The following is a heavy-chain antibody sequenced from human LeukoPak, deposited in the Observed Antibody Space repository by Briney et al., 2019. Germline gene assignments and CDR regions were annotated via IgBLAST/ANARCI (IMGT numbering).Heavy chain of an antibody. CDR2: IIPIFGTT. D-gene: IGHD6-13*01. V-gene: IGHV1-69*13. CDR3: ARVEYEAAAGTSSYYYYGMDV. Sequence: ASVKVSCKASGGTFSSYAISWVRQAPGQGLEWMGGIIPIFGTTNHAQKFQGRVTITADESTSTAYMELSSLRSEDTAVYYCARVEYEAAAGTSSYYYYGMDVWGQGTTVTVSS. J-gene: IGHJ6*02. CDR1: GGTFSSYA.